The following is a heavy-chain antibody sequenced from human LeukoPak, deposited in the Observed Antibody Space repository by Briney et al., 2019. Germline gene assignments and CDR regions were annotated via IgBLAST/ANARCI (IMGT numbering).Heavy chain of an antibody. Sequence: GGSLRLSCAASGFTFSSYGMSWVRQAPGKGLEWVSGISGSGGSTYYADSVKGRFTISRDNAKNSLYLQMNSLRAEDTAVYYCARGRGNYYDSSGYYYLDYWGQGTLVTVSS. CDR1: GFTFSSYG. CDR2: ISGSGGST. J-gene: IGHJ4*02. D-gene: IGHD3-22*01. V-gene: IGHV3-23*01. CDR3: ARGRGNYYDSSGYYYLDY.